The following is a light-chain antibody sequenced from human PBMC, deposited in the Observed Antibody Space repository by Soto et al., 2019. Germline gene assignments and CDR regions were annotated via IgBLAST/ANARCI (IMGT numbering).Light chain of an antibody. J-gene: IGKJ1*01. V-gene: IGKV3-11*01. CDR3: QQRSNWPPTWT. Sequence: EIVLTQSPATLSLSPGERATLSCRASQSVGSYLAWYQHKPGQPPRLLIYDASNRATGIPARFSGSGSGTDVTLTIGSLEPEDFAVYYCQQRSNWPPTWTFGQGTKVEIK. CDR1: QSVGSY. CDR2: DAS.